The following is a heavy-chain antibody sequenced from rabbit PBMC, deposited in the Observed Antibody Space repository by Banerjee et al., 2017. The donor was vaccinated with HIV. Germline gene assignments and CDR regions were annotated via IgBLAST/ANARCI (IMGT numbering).Heavy chain of an antibody. CDR3: ARDFAGVIGWNFNF. CDR1: GFSFSNKYV. J-gene: IGHJ4*01. V-gene: IGHV1S45*01. D-gene: IGHD4-2*01. Sequence: QEQREESGGELVKPEGSLTLTCTASGFSFSNKYVMCWVRQAPGKGLDWIACINTSRGNAVYASWAKGRFTISKTSSTTVSLQMASLTAADTATYFCARDFAGVIGWNFNFWGQCT. CDR2: INTSRGNA.